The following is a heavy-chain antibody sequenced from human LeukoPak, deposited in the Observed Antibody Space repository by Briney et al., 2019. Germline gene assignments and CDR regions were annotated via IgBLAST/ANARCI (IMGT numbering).Heavy chain of an antibody. CDR2: IKEDGSKT. CDR3: ARDPYYYDSGSFAAFDI. D-gene: IGHD3-10*01. J-gene: IGHJ3*02. CDR1: GFTFSSYW. V-gene: IGHV3-7*01. Sequence: GGSLRLSCAASGFTFSSYWMTWVRQAPGKGLEWVANIKEDGSKTLYVDSVKGRFTISRDNAKNSLYLQMNSLRAEDTVVYYCARDPYYYDSGSFAAFDIWGQGTMVTVSS.